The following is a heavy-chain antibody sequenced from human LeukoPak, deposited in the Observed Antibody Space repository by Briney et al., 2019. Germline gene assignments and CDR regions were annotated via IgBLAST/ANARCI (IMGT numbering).Heavy chain of an antibody. D-gene: IGHD6-19*01. CDR2: IPYGGST. Sequence: PSETLSLTCTVSDGSISSTSYFWGWIRQPPGKGLEWIGSIPYGGSTYYNPSLRSRVSISVDTSKNQFSLNLRSVTAADTAVYYCARPGSTTGWYYFDFWGQGTLVTVSS. J-gene: IGHJ4*02. CDR1: DGSISSTSYF. V-gene: IGHV4-39*01. CDR3: ARPGSTTGWYYFDF.